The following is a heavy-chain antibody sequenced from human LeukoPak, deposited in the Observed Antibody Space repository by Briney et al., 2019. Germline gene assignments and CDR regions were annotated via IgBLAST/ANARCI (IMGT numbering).Heavy chain of an antibody. CDR3: ARDHYDSSGYYYDFDY. CDR2: ISYDGSNK. D-gene: IGHD3-22*01. Sequence: PGGPLRLSCAASGFTFSSYAMHWVRQAPGKGLEWVAVISYDGSNKYYADSVKGRFTISRDNSKNTLYLQMNSLRAEDTAVYYCARDHYDSSGYYYDFDYWGQGTLVTVSS. J-gene: IGHJ4*02. V-gene: IGHV3-30*04. CDR1: GFTFSSYA.